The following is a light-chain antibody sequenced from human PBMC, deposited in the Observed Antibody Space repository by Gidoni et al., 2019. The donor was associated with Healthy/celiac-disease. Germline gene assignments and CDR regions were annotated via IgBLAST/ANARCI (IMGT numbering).Light chain of an antibody. CDR1: PSISSW. CDR2: KAS. Sequence: IHVTKSHSTLSASVGDRVPITCRAGPSISSWLAWYQQKPGKAPKLLIYKASSLESGVPSRFSGSGSGTEFTLTISSLQPDDFATYYCQQYNSYPWTFGQGTKVEIK. V-gene: IGKV1-5*03. CDR3: QQYNSYPWT. J-gene: IGKJ1*01.